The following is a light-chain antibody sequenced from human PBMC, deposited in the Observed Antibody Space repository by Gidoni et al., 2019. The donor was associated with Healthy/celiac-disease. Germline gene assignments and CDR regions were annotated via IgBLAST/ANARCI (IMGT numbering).Light chain of an antibody. J-gene: IGKJ4*01. CDR1: PSISSW. V-gene: IGKV1-5*03. CDR3: QQYNSYSPDT. CDR2: KAS. Sequence: DIQTTQSPSTLSASVGDRVTITCRASPSISSWLAWYQQKPGKAPKLLIYKASSLESGVPSRFSGSGSGTEFTLAISSLQPDDFATYYCQQYNSYSPDTFGGGTKVEIK.